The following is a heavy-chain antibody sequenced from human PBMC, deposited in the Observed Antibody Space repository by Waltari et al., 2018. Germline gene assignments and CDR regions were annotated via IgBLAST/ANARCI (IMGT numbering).Heavy chain of an antibody. CDR3: AKDEPLVRYFDWLYPFGQYFQH. D-gene: IGHD3-9*01. Sequence: EVQLLESGGGLVQPGGSLRLSCAASGFTFSSYAMSWVRQAPGTGLEWVSAISGSGGSAYYADAGKGRFTSSRDNSKNTLYRQMNSLRGEDTAVYYCAKDEPLVRYFDWLYPFGQYFQHWGQGTLVTVSS. CDR1: GFTFSSYA. J-gene: IGHJ1*01. CDR2: ISGSGGSA. V-gene: IGHV3-23*01.